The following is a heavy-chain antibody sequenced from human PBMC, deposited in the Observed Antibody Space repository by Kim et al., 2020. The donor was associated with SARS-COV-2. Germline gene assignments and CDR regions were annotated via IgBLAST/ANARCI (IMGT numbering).Heavy chain of an antibody. CDR2: IYYSGNT. V-gene: IGHV4-59*13. J-gene: IGHJ4*02. CDR3: ARAGGYVAPYQY. D-gene: IGHD5-12*01. Sequence: SETLSLTCTVSGGSISSYYWSWIRQPPGKGLEWIGYIYYSGNTNYNPSLKSRVTISVDTSKNQFSLKLSSVTAAGTAVYYCARAGGYVAPYQYWGQGTLVTVSS. CDR1: GGSISSYY.